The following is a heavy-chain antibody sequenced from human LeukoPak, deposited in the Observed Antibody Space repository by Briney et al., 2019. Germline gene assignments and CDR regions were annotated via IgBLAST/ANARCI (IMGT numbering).Heavy chain of an antibody. CDR2: ISGSGGST. J-gene: IGHJ4*02. CDR3: AKDEIGILTGYADY. CDR1: GFTLSSYA. Sequence: GGSLRLSCVVSGFTLSSYAMSWVRQAPGKGLEWVSAISGSGGSTYYADSVKGRFTISRDNSKNTLYLQMNSLRAEDTAVYYCAKDEIGILTGYADYWGQGTLVTVSS. V-gene: IGHV3-23*01. D-gene: IGHD3-9*01.